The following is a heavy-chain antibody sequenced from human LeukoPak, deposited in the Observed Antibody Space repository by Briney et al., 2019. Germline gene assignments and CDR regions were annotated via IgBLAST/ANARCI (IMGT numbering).Heavy chain of an antibody. CDR3: AKAPDGSGYFRADWFDP. D-gene: IGHD3-22*01. V-gene: IGHV3-23*01. Sequence: GGSLRLSCAASGFTFSGYAMSWVRQAPGKGLEWVSAISGSGGRTYYADSVKGRFTISRDNSKNTLYLQMNSLRAEDTAVYYCAKAPDGSGYFRADWFDPWGQGTLVTVSS. CDR2: ISGSGGRT. CDR1: GFTFSGYA. J-gene: IGHJ5*02.